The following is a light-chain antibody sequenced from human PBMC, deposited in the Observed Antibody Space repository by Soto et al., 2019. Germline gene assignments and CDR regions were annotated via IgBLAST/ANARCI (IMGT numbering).Light chain of an antibody. Sequence: EIVLTQSPATLSLSPGERATLSCRASKSVSSYLAWYQQKPGQAPRLLIYDASNRATGIPARFSGSGSGTDFTLTLSSLEPEDFAVYYCQQRSNWPPMYTFGQGTKLEIK. CDR3: QQRSNWPPMYT. V-gene: IGKV3-11*01. CDR1: KSVSSY. CDR2: DAS. J-gene: IGKJ2*01.